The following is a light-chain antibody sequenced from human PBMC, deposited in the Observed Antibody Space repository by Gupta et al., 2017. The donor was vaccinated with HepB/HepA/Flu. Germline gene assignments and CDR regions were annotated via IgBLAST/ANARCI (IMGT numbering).Light chain of an antibody. CDR3: RQALQTLCT. CDR2: LGS. Sequence: DIVMTQSPLSLPVTPGEPAFISCRSSQSLLHSNGYNYLDWYLQKPGQSPQLLIYLGSNRASGVPDRFSGSGSGTDFTLKISRVEAEDVGVYYCRQALQTLCTFGQGTKLEIK. CDR1: QSLLHSNGYNY. J-gene: IGKJ2*02. V-gene: IGKV2-28*01.